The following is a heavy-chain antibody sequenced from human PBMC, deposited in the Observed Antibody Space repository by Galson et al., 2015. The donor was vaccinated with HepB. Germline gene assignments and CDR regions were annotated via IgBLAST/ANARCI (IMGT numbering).Heavy chain of an antibody. Sequence: SLRLSCAASGFTFSSYAMHWVRQAPGKGLEWVAVISYAGTNKYYADSVKGRFTISRDNAKNSLYLHMNSLRDEDTAVYYCTRPGNWGPDEYWGQGTLVTVSS. D-gene: IGHD7-27*01. CDR3: TRPGNWGPDEY. J-gene: IGHJ4*02. CDR2: ISYAGTNK. V-gene: IGHV3-30-3*01. CDR1: GFTFSSYA.